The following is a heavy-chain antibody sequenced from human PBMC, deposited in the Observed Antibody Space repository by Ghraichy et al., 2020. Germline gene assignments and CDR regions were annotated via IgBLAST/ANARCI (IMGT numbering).Heavy chain of an antibody. CDR2: IRYDGSNK. Sequence: GGSLRLSCAASGFTFSSYGMHWVRQAPGKGLEWVAFIRYDGSNKYYADSVKGRFTISRDNSKNTLYLQMNSLRAEDTAVYYCAKDPEDSSGWYFDYWGQGTLVTVSS. J-gene: IGHJ4*02. CDR3: AKDPEDSSGWYFDY. V-gene: IGHV3-30*02. D-gene: IGHD6-19*01. CDR1: GFTFSSYG.